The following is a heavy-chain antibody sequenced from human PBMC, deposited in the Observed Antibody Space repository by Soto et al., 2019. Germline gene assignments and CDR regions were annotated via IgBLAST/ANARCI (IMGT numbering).Heavy chain of an antibody. Sequence: EVQVLESGGGLVQPGGSLRLSCEGSGFTVSSHAMTWIRQAPGKGPEWVSTVTADGGTYYADSVKGRFAMSRDTSENTLYLQMNSLGAEDTAAYYRPPHVSCSGGSCQYNAFAIRGQGTMVPVSS. V-gene: IGHV3-23*01. D-gene: IGHD2-15*01. CDR2: VTADGGT. J-gene: IGHJ3*02. CDR3: PPHVSCSGGSCQYNAFAI. CDR1: GFTVSSHA.